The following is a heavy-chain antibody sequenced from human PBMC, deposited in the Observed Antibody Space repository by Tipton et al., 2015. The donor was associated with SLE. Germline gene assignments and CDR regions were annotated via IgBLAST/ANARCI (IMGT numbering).Heavy chain of an antibody. V-gene: IGHV4-34*01. D-gene: IGHD3-3*01. Sequence: TLSLTCAVYGGSFSGYYWSWIRQPPGKGLEWIGEINHSGSTNYNPSLKSRVTISVDTSKAQFSLKLSSVTAADTAVYYCAREEAIFGVVRGWFDPWGQGTLVTVSS. CDR3: AREEAIFGVVRGWFDP. CDR2: INHSGST. CDR1: GGSFSGYY. J-gene: IGHJ5*02.